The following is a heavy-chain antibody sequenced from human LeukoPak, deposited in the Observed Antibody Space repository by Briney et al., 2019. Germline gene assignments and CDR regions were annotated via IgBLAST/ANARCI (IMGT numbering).Heavy chain of an antibody. J-gene: IGHJ4*02. V-gene: IGHV3-23*01. D-gene: IGHD3-22*01. CDR1: GISLSNYG. CDR3: AKRDVVIRVILVGFHKEAYYFDS. CDR2: ISGSGGGT. Sequence: GGSLRLSCPVSGISLSNYGMSWVRQAPGKGLEWVAGISGSGGGTNYADSVKGRFTISRDNPKNTLYLQMNRLRAEDTAVYFCAKRDVVIRVILVGFHKEAYYFDSWGQGALVTVSS.